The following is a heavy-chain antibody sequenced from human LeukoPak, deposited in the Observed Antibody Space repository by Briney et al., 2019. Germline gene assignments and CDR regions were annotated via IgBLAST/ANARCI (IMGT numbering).Heavy chain of an antibody. D-gene: IGHD6-19*01. V-gene: IGHV3-23*01. Sequence: GGSLRLSCAASGFTFSGVAMSWVRQAPGKGLEWVSVIATTGTTYYADSVKGRFTISRDDSKNTVYLQMNSLRGGDTALYYCVKERVNSGWSADPWGQGTLVTVSS. J-gene: IGHJ5*02. CDR2: IATTGTT. CDR3: VKERVNSGWSADP. CDR1: GFTFSGVA.